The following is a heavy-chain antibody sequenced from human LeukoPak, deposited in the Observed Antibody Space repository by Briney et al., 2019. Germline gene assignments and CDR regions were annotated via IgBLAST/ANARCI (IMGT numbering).Heavy chain of an antibody. Sequence: GGSLRLSCAASGFTVSSNYMSWVRQAPGKGLEWVSVIYSGGSTYYADSVKGRFTISRDNSKNTLYLQMSSLRAEDTAVYYCARDRVGATTNFDYWGQGTLVTVSS. CDR2: IYSGGST. J-gene: IGHJ4*02. CDR1: GFTVSSNY. CDR3: ARDRVGATTNFDY. D-gene: IGHD1-26*01. V-gene: IGHV3-53*01.